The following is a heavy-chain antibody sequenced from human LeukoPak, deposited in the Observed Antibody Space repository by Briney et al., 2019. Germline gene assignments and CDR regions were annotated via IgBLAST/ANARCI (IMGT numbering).Heavy chain of an antibody. CDR3: AKWPYCSSTSCYTRQPDY. J-gene: IGHJ4*02. D-gene: IGHD2-2*02. CDR1: GFTFSSYG. CDR2: IRYDGSNK. Sequence: GGSLRLSCAASGFTFSSYGMHWVRQAPGKGLEWVAFIRYDGSNKYYADSVKGRFTISRDNSKNTLSLQMNSLRAEDTAVYYCAKWPYCSSTSCYTRQPDYWGQGTLVTVSS. V-gene: IGHV3-30*02.